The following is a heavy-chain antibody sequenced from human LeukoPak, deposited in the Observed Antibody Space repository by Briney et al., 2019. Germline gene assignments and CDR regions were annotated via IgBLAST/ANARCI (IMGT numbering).Heavy chain of an antibody. J-gene: IGHJ4*02. V-gene: IGHV3-49*03. CDR1: GFTFGDYA. CDR2: IRSKAYGGTT. D-gene: IGHD4-17*01. Sequence: GGSLRLSCTASGFTFGDYAMSWFRQAPGKGLERVGFIRSKAYGGTTEYAASVKGRFTISRDDSKSIAYLQMNSLKTEDTAVYYCTRVHGDYVAPFDYWGQGTLVTVSS. CDR3: TRVHGDYVAPFDY.